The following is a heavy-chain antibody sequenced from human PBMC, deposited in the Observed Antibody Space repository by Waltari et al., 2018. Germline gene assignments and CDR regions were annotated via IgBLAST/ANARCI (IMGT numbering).Heavy chain of an antibody. CDR3: ARDGGGDYDGTFDY. Sequence: QVQLQESGPGLVKPSQTLSLTCTVSGGPISTGHYYWSWIPQPPGKGLEWIGYIYYSGSTYYNPSLKSRVTISVDTSKNQFSLKLSSVTAADTAVYYCARDGGGDYDGTFDYWGQGTLVTVSS. CDR2: IYYSGST. J-gene: IGHJ4*02. D-gene: IGHD2-21*02. V-gene: IGHV4-30-4*08. CDR1: GGPISTGHYY.